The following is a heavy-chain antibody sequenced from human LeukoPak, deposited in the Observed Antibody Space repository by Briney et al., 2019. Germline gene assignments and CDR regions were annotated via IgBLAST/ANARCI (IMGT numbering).Heavy chain of an antibody. CDR3: VNTPNKDWGSHRSNDY. J-gene: IGHJ4*02. Sequence: PGGSLRLSCAASGFTFSTYTMYWVRHPPGKRLEWVSIIGSSGGGIHYADAVKGRFTISRDNSKNTLYLQMNSLRDEDTAVYYCVNTPNKDWGSHRSNDYWGQGTQVTVSS. D-gene: IGHD3-16*02. CDR1: GFTFSTYT. V-gene: IGHV3-23*01. CDR2: IGSSGGGI.